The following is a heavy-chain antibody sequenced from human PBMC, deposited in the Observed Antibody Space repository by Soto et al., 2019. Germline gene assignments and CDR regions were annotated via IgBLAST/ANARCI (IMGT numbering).Heavy chain of an antibody. CDR1: GGSISSSSYY. Sequence: SETLSLTCTVSGGSISSSSYYWGWIRQPPGKGLEWIGSIYYSGSTNYNPSLKSRVTVSADTSKNQFSLRLSSVTAADTAVYFCVRHLPSHWYFDLWGRGTLVTVSS. CDR2: IYYSGST. CDR3: VRHLPSHWYFDL. J-gene: IGHJ2*01. V-gene: IGHV4-39*07.